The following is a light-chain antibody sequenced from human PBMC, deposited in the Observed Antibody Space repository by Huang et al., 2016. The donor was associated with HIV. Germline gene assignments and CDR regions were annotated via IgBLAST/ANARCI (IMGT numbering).Light chain of an antibody. CDR2: DSS. Sequence: EIVLTQSPSTLSLSPGERATLSCRASQSVSSYLAWYQQKPGQAPRLLIYDSSNRASGSPARFSGSGSGTDFTLTITNLEPEDFAVYYCQQRSDGYTFGQGTKLDI. V-gene: IGKV3-11*01. CDR3: QQRSDGYT. J-gene: IGKJ2*01. CDR1: QSVSSY.